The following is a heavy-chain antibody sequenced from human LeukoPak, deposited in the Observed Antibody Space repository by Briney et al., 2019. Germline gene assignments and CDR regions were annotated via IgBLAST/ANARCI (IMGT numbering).Heavy chain of an antibody. V-gene: IGHV3-66*01. Sequence: GGSLRLSCAASGFTFSSYEMNWVRQAPGKGLEWVSVINSGGSTYYADSVKGRFTISRDNSKNTLYLQMNSLRAEDKAVYYCARDPPGLLPTYWGQGTLVTVSS. D-gene: IGHD2/OR15-2a*01. CDR3: ARDPPGLLPTY. CDR1: GFTFSSYE. J-gene: IGHJ4*02. CDR2: INSGGST.